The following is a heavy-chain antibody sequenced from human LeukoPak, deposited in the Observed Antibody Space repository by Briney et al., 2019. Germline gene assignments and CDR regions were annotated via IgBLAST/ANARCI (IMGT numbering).Heavy chain of an antibody. CDR1: GGSISSSSSTYH. CDR2: IYYSGST. Sequence: SETLSLTCTVSGGSISSSSSTYHWGWIRQTPGKGLEWIGSIYYSGSTYLNPSLKSRVTLSVDTPNNQFSLQLTSVAAADTAVYYCARLLYDYFSGSYYYLDYWGQGALVTVSS. V-gene: IGHV4-39*07. D-gene: IGHD3-3*01. CDR3: ARLLYDYFSGSYYYLDY. J-gene: IGHJ4*02.